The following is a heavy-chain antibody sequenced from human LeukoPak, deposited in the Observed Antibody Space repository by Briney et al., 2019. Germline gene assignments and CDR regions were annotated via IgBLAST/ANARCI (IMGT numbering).Heavy chain of an antibody. CDR3: ARDGVVVVAAATSLYYGMDV. J-gene: IGHJ6*02. V-gene: IGHV3-30-3*01. CDR2: ISYDGGNK. CDR1: GFTFSSYA. D-gene: IGHD2-15*01. Sequence: GGSLRLSCAASGFTFSSYAMSWVRQAPGKGLEWVAVISYDGGNKYYADSVKGRFTISRGNSKNTLYLQMNSLRAEDTAVYYCARDGVVVVAAATSLYYGMDVWGQGTTVTVSS.